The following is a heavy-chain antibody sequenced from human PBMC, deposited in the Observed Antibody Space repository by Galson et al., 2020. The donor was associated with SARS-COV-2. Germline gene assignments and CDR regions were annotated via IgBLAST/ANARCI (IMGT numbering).Heavy chain of an antibody. V-gene: IGHV3-33*01. Sequence: TGVSLRLSCAASGFTFSSYGMHWVRQAPGKGLEWVAVMWYDGSNKYYADSVKGRFTISRDNSKNTLYLQMNSLRAEDTAVYYCARDPAEVGSGWYWSFDYWGQGTLVTVSS. D-gene: IGHD6-19*01. J-gene: IGHJ4*02. CDR2: MWYDGSNK. CDR3: ARDPAEVGSGWYWSFDY. CDR1: GFTFSSYG.